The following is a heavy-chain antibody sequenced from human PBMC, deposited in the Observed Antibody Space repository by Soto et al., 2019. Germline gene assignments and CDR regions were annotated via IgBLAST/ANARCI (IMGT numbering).Heavy chain of an antibody. CDR3: ATITGRNLDY. V-gene: IGHV4-39*01. Sequence: PSETLSLTCTASSGSISVTNVFWGWVRQPPGKGLEWIGNIDYSGTAYFSPSLATRVTFHVDTSKNQFSLTLYSVTAANTAVYYRATITGRNLDYWGQGILVTVSS. CDR1: SGSISVTNVF. J-gene: IGHJ4*02. CDR2: IDYSGTA. D-gene: IGHD1-20*01.